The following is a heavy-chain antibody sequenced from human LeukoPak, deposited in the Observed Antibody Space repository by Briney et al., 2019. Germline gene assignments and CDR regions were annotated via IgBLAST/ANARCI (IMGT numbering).Heavy chain of an antibody. CDR1: GFSVSSKY. CDR2: IHSGGPT. D-gene: IGHD6-19*01. J-gene: IGHJ4*02. Sequence: GGSLRLSCAASGFSVSSKYMSWVRQAPGKGLEWVSFIHSGGPTNYADSVKGSFTLSRDNSRNTLYFQMNSLRADDTAVYYCARLASDNRGWYHFDYWGQGTLVTVSS. CDR3: ARLASDNRGWYHFDY. V-gene: IGHV3-53*01.